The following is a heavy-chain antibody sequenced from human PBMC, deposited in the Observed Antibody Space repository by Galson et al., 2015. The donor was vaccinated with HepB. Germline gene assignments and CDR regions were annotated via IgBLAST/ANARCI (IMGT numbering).Heavy chain of an antibody. Sequence: SVKVSCKASGYNFTDYAMDWVRQAPGQGLEWMGWINTNTGNPTYAQGFAGRFVFSLDTSVSTAYLQISSLKAEDTAVYYCARGQSPASFYWGQGTLVTVSS. CDR2: INTNTGNP. J-gene: IGHJ4*02. CDR3: ARGQSPASFY. CDR1: GYNFTDYA. D-gene: IGHD3-16*02. V-gene: IGHV7-4-1*02.